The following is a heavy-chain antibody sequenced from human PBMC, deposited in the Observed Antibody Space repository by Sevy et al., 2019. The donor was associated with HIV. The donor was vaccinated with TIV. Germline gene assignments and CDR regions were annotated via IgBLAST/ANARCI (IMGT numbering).Heavy chain of an antibody. CDR3: ARLYDPRGRMEFDP. CDR1: GGSISTHS. Sequence: SETLSLTCTFSGGSISTHSWSWIRRPPGKGLEWIGYMYYSGSTNNNPSPKSRVTMSMDASKNQFSLNLSSVTAADTAVYYCARLYDPRGRMEFDPWGQGTLVTVSS. V-gene: IGHV4-59*11. J-gene: IGHJ5*02. D-gene: IGHD3-3*01. CDR2: MYYSGST.